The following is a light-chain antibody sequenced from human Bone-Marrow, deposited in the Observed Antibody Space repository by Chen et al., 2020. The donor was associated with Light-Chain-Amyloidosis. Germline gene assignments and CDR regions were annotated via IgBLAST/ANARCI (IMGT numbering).Light chain of an antibody. Sequence: QSALTQPASVSGSPGQSITISCTGTSSDVGGYNYVSWYQQHPGKAPKLMIYDVSNRPSGVSNRLSGSKSGNTASQTIAGLQAEDEADYYCSSYTSSSTRVFGTGTKVTVL. CDR1: SSDVGGYNY. CDR2: DVS. J-gene: IGLJ1*01. CDR3: SSYTSSSTRV. V-gene: IGLV2-14*01.